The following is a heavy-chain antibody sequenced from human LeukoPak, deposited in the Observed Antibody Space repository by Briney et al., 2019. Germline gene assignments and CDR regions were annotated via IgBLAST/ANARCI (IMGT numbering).Heavy chain of an antibody. J-gene: IGHJ4*02. CDR1: GFTVTTNY. D-gene: IGHD1-26*01. CDR2: ISSGGYT. Sequence: GGSLRLSCAASGFTVTTNYMTWVRQAPGKGVEWVSIISSGGYTDYADSVKGRFTISRDNSKNTLDLQMNSLRAEDTAVYYCARRLEYSGSKGVFDYWGQGTLVTVSS. V-gene: IGHV3-66*01. CDR3: ARRLEYSGSKGVFDY.